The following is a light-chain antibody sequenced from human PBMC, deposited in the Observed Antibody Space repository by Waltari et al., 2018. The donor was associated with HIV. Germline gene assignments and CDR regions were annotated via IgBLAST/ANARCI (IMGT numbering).Light chain of an antibody. CDR1: HNITSRY. CDR2: NTF. CDR3: QQYDGSPT. Sequence: VLTQSPGTLSSSPGERATLSCRASHNITSRYLAWYQQRPGQAPRLLIYNTFDRAAGIPDRVSGSGSGADFTLTISRLEPEDSAVYHCQQYDGSPTFGLGTKLEIK. V-gene: IGKV3-20*01. J-gene: IGKJ2*01.